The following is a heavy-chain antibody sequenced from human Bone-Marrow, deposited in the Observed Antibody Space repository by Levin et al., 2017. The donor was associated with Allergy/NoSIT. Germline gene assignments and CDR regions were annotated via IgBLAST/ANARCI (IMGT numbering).Heavy chain of an antibody. D-gene: IGHD4-17*01. CDR3: ARTLHGDHADY. J-gene: IGHJ4*02. CDR1: GYTFTDFG. V-gene: IGHV1-18*01. Sequence: AASVKVSCKTSGYTFTDFGINWVRQAPGHGLEWMGWLNTYNGNTNYAQSLRGRVSMSTDTSTNTAYMELISLTSDDTAVYFCARTLHGDHADYWGQGTLVIVSS. CDR2: LNTYNGNT.